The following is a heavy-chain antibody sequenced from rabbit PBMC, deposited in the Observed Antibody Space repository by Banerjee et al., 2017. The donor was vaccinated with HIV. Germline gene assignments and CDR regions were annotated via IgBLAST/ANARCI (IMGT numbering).Heavy chain of an antibody. CDR3: AKDGGSDYDWAMDL. CDR2: IYAGSSGST. J-gene: IGHJ6*01. CDR1: GFDFSSNA. V-gene: IGHV1S47*01. D-gene: IGHD8-1*01. Sequence: QEQLEESGGDLVKPEGSLTLTCTASGFDFSSNAMCWVRQAPGKGLEWIACIYAGSSGSTYYASWAKGRFTITRSTSLNTVTLKMTSLTAADTATYFCAKDGGSDYDWAMDLWGQGTLVTVS.